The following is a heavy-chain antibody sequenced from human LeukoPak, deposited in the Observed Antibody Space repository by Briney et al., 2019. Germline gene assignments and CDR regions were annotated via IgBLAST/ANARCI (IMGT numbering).Heavy chain of an antibody. V-gene: IGHV1-69*13. CDR1: GGTFSSYA. CDR2: IIPIFGTA. Sequence: ASVKVSCKASGGTFSSYAISWVRQAPGQGLEWMGGIIPIFGTANYAQRFQGRVTITADESTSTAYMELSSLRSEDTAVYYCAREDGYNEHYFDYWGQGTLVTVSS. CDR3: AREDGYNEHYFDY. J-gene: IGHJ4*02. D-gene: IGHD5-24*01.